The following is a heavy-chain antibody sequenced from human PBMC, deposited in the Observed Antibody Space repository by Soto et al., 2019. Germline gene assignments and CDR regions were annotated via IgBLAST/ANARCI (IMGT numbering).Heavy chain of an antibody. J-gene: IGHJ4*02. V-gene: IGHV4-34*01. D-gene: IGHD6-19*01. CDR2: INHSGST. CDR3: ARXCRYSSGWYRTRFDY. Sequence: PSETLSLTCAVYGGSFSGYYWSWIRQPPGKGLEWIGEINHSGSTNYNPSLKSRVTISVDTSKNQFSLKLSSVTAADTAVYYCARXCRYSSGWYRTRFDYWGQGTLVTVSS. CDR1: GGSFSGYY.